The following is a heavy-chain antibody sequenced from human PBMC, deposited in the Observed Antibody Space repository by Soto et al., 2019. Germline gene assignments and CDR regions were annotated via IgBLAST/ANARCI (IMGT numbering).Heavy chain of an antibody. CDR2: ISAYNGNT. V-gene: IGHV1-18*01. Sequence: ASVKVSCKASGYTFTSYGISWVRQAPGQGPEWMGWISAYNGNTNYAQKLQGRVTMTTDTSTSTAYMELRSLRSDDTAVYYCAIGYCSGGSCPGLGAFDIWGQGTMVTVSS. CDR3: AIGYCSGGSCPGLGAFDI. CDR1: GYTFTSYG. J-gene: IGHJ3*02. D-gene: IGHD2-15*01.